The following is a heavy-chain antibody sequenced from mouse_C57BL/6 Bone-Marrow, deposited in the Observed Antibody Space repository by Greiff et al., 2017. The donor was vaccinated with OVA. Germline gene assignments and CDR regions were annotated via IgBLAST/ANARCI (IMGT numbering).Heavy chain of an antibody. CDR2: IWSGGST. CDR1: GFSLTSYG. Sequence: VQLQQSGPGLVQPSQSLSITCTVSGFSLTSYGVHWVRQSPGQGLEWLGLIWSGGSTDYNAAFISRLGISKDNSKSQVFFKMNSLQAVDTAIYYCASPSHSFLYYFDYWGQGTTLTVSS. CDR3: ASPSHSFLYYFDY. V-gene: IGHV2-2*01. J-gene: IGHJ2*01.